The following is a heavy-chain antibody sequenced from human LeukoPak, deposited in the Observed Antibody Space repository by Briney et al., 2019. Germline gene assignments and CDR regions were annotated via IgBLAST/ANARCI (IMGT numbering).Heavy chain of an antibody. D-gene: IGHD6-6*01. CDR1: GYTFTNYG. J-gene: IGHJ4*02. V-gene: IGHV1-18*01. CDR3: ARSLGITARSDY. Sequence: ASVKVSCKASGYTFTNYGITWVRQAPGQGLEWMGWISADTGKTNSAQKVQGRVTMTTDTSTSTAYMELRSLRSDDTAVYYCARSLGITARSDYWGQGTLVTVSS. CDR2: ISADTGKT.